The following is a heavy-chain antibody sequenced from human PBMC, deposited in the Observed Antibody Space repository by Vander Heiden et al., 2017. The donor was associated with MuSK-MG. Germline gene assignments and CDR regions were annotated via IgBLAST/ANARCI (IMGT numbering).Heavy chain of an antibody. J-gene: IGHJ4*02. Sequence: EVQLLASGGGLVQPGGSLRLACAPSGFTFSSYAMSWVRQGPGKGLEWVSDISGSGGSTYYADSVKGRFTISRDNSKNTLYLQMKSLRAEDTAVYYVAKGGIAAAGYWGQGTLVTVSS. CDR2: ISGSGGST. V-gene: IGHV3-23*01. CDR3: AKGGIAAAGY. CDR1: GFTFSSYA. D-gene: IGHD6-13*01.